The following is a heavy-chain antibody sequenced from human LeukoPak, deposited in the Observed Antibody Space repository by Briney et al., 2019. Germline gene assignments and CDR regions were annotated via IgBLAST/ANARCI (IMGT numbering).Heavy chain of an antibody. D-gene: IGHD5-24*01. J-gene: IGHJ4*02. V-gene: IGHV4-59*12. CDR2: IYYSGST. Sequence: PSETLSLTCTVSGGSISSYYWSWIRQPPGKGLEWIGYIYYSGSTNYNPSLKSRVTISVDTSKNQFSLKLSSVTAADTAVYYCARRRWGWLQSNFDYWGQGTLVTVSS. CDR1: GGSISSYY. CDR3: ARRRWGWLQSNFDY.